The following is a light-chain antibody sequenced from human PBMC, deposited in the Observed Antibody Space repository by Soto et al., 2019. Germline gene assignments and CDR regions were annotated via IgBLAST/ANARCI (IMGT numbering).Light chain of an antibody. CDR2: RAS. CDR1: QSVSSSF. Sequence: IVMTQSPGTLSLSPGERATLSCRASQSVSSSFLAWYQQKPGQAPRLLISRASSRATGIPDRFSGSGSGTDFPLTINSLEPEDFAVYYCQQYGSSPLTFGGGTKVEIK. J-gene: IGKJ4*01. V-gene: IGKV3-20*01. CDR3: QQYGSSPLT.